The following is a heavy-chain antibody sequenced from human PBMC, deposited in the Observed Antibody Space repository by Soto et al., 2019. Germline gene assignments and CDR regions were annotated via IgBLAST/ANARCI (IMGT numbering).Heavy chain of an antibody. CDR1: GFTFSNYW. V-gene: IGHV3-74*01. CDR2: LNSDGSVS. Sequence: EVKLVESGGGLVQPGGSLRLSCAASGFTFSNYWMYWVRQAPGQGLVWVSRLNSDGSVSRYADSVKGRLTISRDNVKNTLYPQMNSLRVEDTAVYYCARGDCVGGSCYSLAGSFYYYMDVWGKGTTVTVFS. J-gene: IGHJ6*03. CDR3: ARGDCVGGSCYSLAGSFYYYMDV. D-gene: IGHD2-15*01.